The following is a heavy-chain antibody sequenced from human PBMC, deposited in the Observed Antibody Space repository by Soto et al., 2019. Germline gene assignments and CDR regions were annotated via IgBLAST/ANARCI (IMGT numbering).Heavy chain of an antibody. D-gene: IGHD2-15*01. CDR1: GGSISSADYY. Sequence: PSETLSLTCTVSGGSISSADYYWSWIRQPPGKGLEWIGYIYYSGSTYYNPSLKSRVTISLDTSKNQFSPKLSSVTAADTAVYYCATAVYCRGASCSNWFDPWGQGTLVTVSS. V-gene: IGHV4-30-4*01. CDR2: IYYSGST. J-gene: IGHJ5*02. CDR3: ATAVYCRGASCSNWFDP.